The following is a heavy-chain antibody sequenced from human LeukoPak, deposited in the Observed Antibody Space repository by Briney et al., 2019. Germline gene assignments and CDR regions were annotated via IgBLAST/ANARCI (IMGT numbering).Heavy chain of an antibody. J-gene: IGHJ4*02. CDR3: TRGQTFGGYDFQKVPDS. Sequence: SETLSLTCTVSGGSISSYYWNWIRQPPGKGLEWIGYMYDSGDTNYNPSLKSRVTISVDASKNQFSLRLRSVTAADTAVYYCTRGQTFGGYDFQKVPDSWGQGTLVTVSS. V-gene: IGHV4-59*01. D-gene: IGHD5-12*01. CDR2: MYDSGDT. CDR1: GGSISSYY.